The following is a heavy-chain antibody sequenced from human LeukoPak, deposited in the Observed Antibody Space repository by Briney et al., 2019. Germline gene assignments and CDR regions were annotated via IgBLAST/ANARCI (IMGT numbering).Heavy chain of an antibody. D-gene: IGHD1-26*01. V-gene: IGHV3-30*04. J-gene: IGHJ4*02. CDR2: ISVDGSNK. Sequence: GGSLRLSCAASGFTFSTYAMHWVRQAPGKGLEWVAVISVDGSNKYYADSVKGRFTISRDNSKNTLYMQMNSLRSEDTAVYYCARDAWELPDYWGQGTLVTVSS. CDR1: GFTFSTYA. CDR3: ARDAWELPDY.